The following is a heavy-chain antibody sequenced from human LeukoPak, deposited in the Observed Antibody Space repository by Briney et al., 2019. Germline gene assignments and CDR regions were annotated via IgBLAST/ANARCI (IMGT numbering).Heavy chain of an antibody. CDR3: ARDYYDRSGVSPIDY. CDR2: ISSSTSYI. D-gene: IGHD3-22*01. J-gene: IGHJ4*02. V-gene: IGHV3-21*01. CDR1: GFTFSSYS. Sequence: PGGSLRPSCAASGFTFSSYSMNWVRQAPGKGLEWVSSISSSTSYIYYADSVKGRFTIPRDNAKNSLSLQMNSLRAEDTAVYYCARDYYDRSGVSPIDYWGQGTLVTVSS.